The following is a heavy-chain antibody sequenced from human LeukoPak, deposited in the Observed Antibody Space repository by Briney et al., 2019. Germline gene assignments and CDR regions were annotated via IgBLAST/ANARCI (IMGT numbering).Heavy chain of an antibody. D-gene: IGHD6-19*01. CDR2: INHSGST. V-gene: IGHV4-34*01. CDR1: GGSFSGYY. CDR3: ARDSSGWYATKD. Sequence: PSETLSLTCAVYGGSFSGYYWSWIRQPPGKGLEWIGEINHSGSTNYNPSLKSRVTISVDTSKNQFSLKLSSVTAADTAVYYCARDSSGWYATKDWGQGTLVTVSS. J-gene: IGHJ4*02.